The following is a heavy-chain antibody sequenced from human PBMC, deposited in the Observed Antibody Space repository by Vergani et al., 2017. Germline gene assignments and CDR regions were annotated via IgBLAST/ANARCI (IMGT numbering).Heavy chain of an antibody. V-gene: IGHV4-39*01. J-gene: IGHJ4*02. CDR1: GGSISSSSYY. CDR3: ARLPVYGGNSY. CDR2: IYYSGST. D-gene: IGHD4-23*01. Sequence: QLQLQESGQALVKPSETLYLTCNVSGGSISSSSYYLGWIRQPPGKGLEWIGSIYYSGSTYYKPSLKSRVTISVDTSKNQFSLKLSSVTAADTAVYYCARLPVYGGNSYWGQGTLVTVSS.